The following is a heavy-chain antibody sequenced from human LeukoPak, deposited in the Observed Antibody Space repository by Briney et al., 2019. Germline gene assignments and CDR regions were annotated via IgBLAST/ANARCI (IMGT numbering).Heavy chain of an antibody. CDR2: MNPNSGNT. CDR3: ARGGASSIAGNEGFDY. CDR1: GYTFTSYD. J-gene: IGHJ4*02. D-gene: IGHD6-6*01. Sequence: ASVKVSCKASGYTFTSYDINWVRQATGQGLEWMGWMNPNSGNTGYAQKFQGRVTITRNTSISTAYMELSSLRSEDMAVYYCARGGASSIAGNEGFDYWGQGTLVTVSS. V-gene: IGHV1-8*03.